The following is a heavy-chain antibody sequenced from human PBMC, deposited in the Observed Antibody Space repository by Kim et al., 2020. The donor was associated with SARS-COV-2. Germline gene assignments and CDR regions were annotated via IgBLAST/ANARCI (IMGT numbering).Heavy chain of an antibody. V-gene: IGHV3-9*01. CDR1: GFTFDDYA. Sequence: GGSLRLSCAASGFTFDDYAMHWVRQAPGKGLEWVSGISWNSGSIAYADSVKGRFTNSRDHAKNSLYMQMNSLRAEDTALYYCAKDMGYSSGGIDVWGQGTTITVSS. CDR2: ISWNSGSI. J-gene: IGHJ6*02. CDR3: AKDMGYSSGGIDV. D-gene: IGHD6-19*01.